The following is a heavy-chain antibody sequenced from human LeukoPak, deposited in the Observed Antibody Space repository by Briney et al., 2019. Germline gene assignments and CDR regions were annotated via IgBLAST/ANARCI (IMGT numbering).Heavy chain of an antibody. CDR2: INHSGST. D-gene: IGHD2-2*01. Sequence: SETLSLTCAVYGGSFSGYYWSWIRQPPGKGLEWIGEINHSGSTNYNPSLKSRVTISVDTSKNQFSLKLSSVTAADTAVYYCARPSGAYAFFNYWGQGTLVTVSS. V-gene: IGHV4-34*01. J-gene: IGHJ4*02. CDR1: GGSFSGYY. CDR3: ARPSGAYAFFNY.